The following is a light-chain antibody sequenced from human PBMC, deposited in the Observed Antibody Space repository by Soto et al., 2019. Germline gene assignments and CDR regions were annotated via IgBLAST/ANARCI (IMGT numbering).Light chain of an antibody. CDR3: QVWDRSSAHVV. CDR2: DDT. J-gene: IGLJ2*01. V-gene: IGLV3-21*02. Sequence: SYELTQPPSESVAPGQTARITCGGNDIGSESVHWYQQKPGQAPMLVVYDDTDRPSGIPERFSGSNSGNTATLTISRVEVGDEADYYCQVWDRSSAHVVFGGGTQLTVL. CDR1: DIGSES.